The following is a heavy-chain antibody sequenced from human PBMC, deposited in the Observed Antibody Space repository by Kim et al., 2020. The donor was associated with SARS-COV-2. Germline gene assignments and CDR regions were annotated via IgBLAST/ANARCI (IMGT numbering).Heavy chain of an antibody. V-gene: IGHV4-61*02. D-gene: IGHD2-2*01. CDR2: IYTSGST. J-gene: IGHJ6*02. CDR1: GGSISSGSYY. CDR3: ATTIRPVVPAAITYYYGMDV. Sequence: SETLSLTCTVSGGSISSGSYYWSWIRQPAGKGLEWIGRIYTSGSTNYNPSLKSRVTISVDTSKNQFSLKLSSVTAADTAVYYCATTIRPVVPAAITYYYGMDVWGQGTTVTVSS.